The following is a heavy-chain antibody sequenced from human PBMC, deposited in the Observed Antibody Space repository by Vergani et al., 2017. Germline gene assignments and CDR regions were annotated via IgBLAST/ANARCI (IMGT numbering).Heavy chain of an antibody. Sequence: EVQLVESGGGLVQPGRSLRLSCTASGFTFGDYAMSWFRQAPGKGLEWVGFIRSKAYGGTTEYAASVKGRFTIARDNAKNSLYLQMNSLRAEDTAVYYCARDRESGYCSSTSCPGYYYYYMDVWGKGTTVTVSS. D-gene: IGHD2-2*01. V-gene: IGHV3-49*03. CDR1: GFTFGDYA. CDR2: IRSKAYGGTT. CDR3: ARDRESGYCSSTSCPGYYYYYMDV. J-gene: IGHJ6*03.